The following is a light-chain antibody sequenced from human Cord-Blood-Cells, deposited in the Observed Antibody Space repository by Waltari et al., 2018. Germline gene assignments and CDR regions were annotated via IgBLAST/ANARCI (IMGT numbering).Light chain of an antibody. J-gene: IGKJ5*01. CDR1: QSISSW. CDR2: DAS. CDR3: KQYNSYSIT. Sequence: DMQMTQSPSTLSASVGDRVTITCRASQSISSWLAWYQQKPGKAPKLLIYDASSVESGVPSRFSGSGSGTEFTLTISSLQPDDFATYYCKQYNSYSITFGQGTRLEIK. V-gene: IGKV1-5*01.